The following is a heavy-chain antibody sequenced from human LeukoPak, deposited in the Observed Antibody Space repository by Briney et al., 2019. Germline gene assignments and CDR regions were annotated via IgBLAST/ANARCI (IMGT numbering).Heavy chain of an antibody. D-gene: IGHD5-18*01. J-gene: IGHJ4*02. CDR3: ARGFLQLWLWDPPAE. CDR2: LHHSGRG. Sequence: SSETLSLTCSVSGGPIRSTTYYWGWIRQPPGKGLEWIASLHHSGRGYSNPSLQSRISISVDTSKNQFSLNLRSVTAADTAVYYCARGFLQLWLWDPPAEWGQGTPVTVSS. V-gene: IGHV4-39*01. CDR1: GGPIRSTTYY.